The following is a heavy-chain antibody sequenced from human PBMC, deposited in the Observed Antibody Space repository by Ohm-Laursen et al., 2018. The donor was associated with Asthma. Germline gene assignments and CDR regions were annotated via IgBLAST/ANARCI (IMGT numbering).Heavy chain of an antibody. Sequence: SETLSLTCTVSGGSVSSESHYWSWIRQSPGKGLEGIGYLHHSGKTNYNPSLKRRVTMSVDTSKNQFSLKLFSVTAADTAVYYCARANYDLATGYKYYFDSWGQGILVTVSS. J-gene: IGHJ4*02. V-gene: IGHV4-61*01. CDR3: ARANYDLATGYKYYFDS. CDR2: LHHSGKT. CDR1: GGSVSSESHY. D-gene: IGHD3-9*01.